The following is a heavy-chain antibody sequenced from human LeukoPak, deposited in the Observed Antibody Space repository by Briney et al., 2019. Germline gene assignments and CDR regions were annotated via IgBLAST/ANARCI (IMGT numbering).Heavy chain of an antibody. CDR1: GYSISSGYY. CDR2: IYHSGST. D-gene: IGHD3-10*01. Sequence: SETLSLTCTVSGYSISSGYYWGWIRQPPGKGLEWIGSIYHSGSTYYNPSLKSRVTISVDTSKNQFSLKLSSVTAADTAVYYCARDGGVDYGSGRTLDYWGQGTLVTVSS. V-gene: IGHV4-38-2*02. J-gene: IGHJ4*02. CDR3: ARDGGVDYGSGRTLDY.